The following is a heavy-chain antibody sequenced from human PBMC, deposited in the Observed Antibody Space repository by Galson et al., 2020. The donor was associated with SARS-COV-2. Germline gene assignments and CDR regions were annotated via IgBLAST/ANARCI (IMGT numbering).Heavy chain of an antibody. CDR3: AREEWFGEHPNYYYYGMDV. D-gene: IGHD3-10*01. Sequence: SETLSLTCTVSGGSISSGGYYWSWIRQHPGKGLEWIGYIYYSGSTYYNPSLKSRVTISVDTSKNQFSLKLSSVTAADTAVYYCAREEWFGEHPNYYYYGMDVWGQGTTVTVSS. CDR2: IYYSGST. CDR1: GGSISSGGYY. J-gene: IGHJ6*02. V-gene: IGHV4-31*03.